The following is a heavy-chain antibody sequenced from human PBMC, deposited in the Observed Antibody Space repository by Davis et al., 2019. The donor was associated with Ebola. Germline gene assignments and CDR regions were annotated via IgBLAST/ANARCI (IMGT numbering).Heavy chain of an antibody. D-gene: IGHD5-24*01. CDR2: IYTSGST. CDR3: ARRAVEMATIITAYWYFDL. J-gene: IGHJ2*01. CDR1: GGSISSYY. V-gene: IGHV4-4*07. Sequence: PSETLSLTCTVSGGSISSYYWSWIRQPAGKGLEWIGHIYTSGSTNYNPSLKSRVTISVDTSKNQFSLKLSSVTAADTAVYYCARRAVEMATIITAYWYFDLWGRGTLVTVSS.